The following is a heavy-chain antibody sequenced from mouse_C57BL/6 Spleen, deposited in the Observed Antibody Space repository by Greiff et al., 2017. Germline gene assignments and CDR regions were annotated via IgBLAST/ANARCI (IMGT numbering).Heavy chain of an antibody. D-gene: IGHD2-4*01. V-gene: IGHV1-74*01. Sequence: QVQLKQPGAELVKPGASVKVSCKASGYTFTSYWMHWVKQRPGQGLEWIGRIHPSDSDTNYNQKFKGKATLTVDKSSSTAYMQLSSLTSEDSAVYYCAIYDDYDRYLDYWGQGTTLTVSS. CDR1: GYTFTSYW. CDR3: AIYDDYDRYLDY. CDR2: IHPSDSDT. J-gene: IGHJ2*01.